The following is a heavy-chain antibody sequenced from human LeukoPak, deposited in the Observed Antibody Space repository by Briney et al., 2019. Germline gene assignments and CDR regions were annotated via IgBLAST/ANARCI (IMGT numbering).Heavy chain of an antibody. J-gene: IGHJ4*02. Sequence: SGGSLRLSCAASGFTFNNYAMSWVRQAPGKGLVWVSRINSAGSITNYADSVRGRFTVSRDNAKNTLYLQLNSLTIEDTAVYYCLRGADGYGVFDYWGQGSLVTVSA. CDR3: LRGADGYGVFDY. D-gene: IGHD5-24*01. V-gene: IGHV3-74*01. CDR2: INSAGSIT. CDR1: GFTFNNYA.